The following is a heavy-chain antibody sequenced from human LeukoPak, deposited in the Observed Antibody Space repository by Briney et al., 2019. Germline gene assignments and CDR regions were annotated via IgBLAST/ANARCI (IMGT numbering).Heavy chain of an antibody. CDR3: ARTQSGSYYVFDY. CDR1: GYSISSSNW. Sequence: SETLSLTCAVSGYSISSSNWWGWTRQPPGKGLEWIGYIYYSGSTYYNPSLKSRVTMSVDTSKNQFSLKLSSVTAVDTAVYYCARTQSGSYYVFDYWGQGTLVTVSS. V-gene: IGHV4-28*01. J-gene: IGHJ4*02. D-gene: IGHD1-26*01. CDR2: IYYSGST.